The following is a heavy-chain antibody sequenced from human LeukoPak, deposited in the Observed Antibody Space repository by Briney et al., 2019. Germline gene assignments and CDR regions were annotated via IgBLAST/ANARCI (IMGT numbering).Heavy chain of an antibody. J-gene: IGHJ4*02. V-gene: IGHV3-11*05. CDR3: ARDTRPVNGPNFYFDS. CDR2: ISSSSSYT. D-gene: IGHD5-24*01. Sequence: PGGSLRLSCAASGFTFSDYYMSWIRQAPGKGLEWVSYISSSSSYTNYADSVKGRFTISRDNSDNTLYLQMSSLRAEDTAIYYCARDTRPVNGPNFYFDSWGQGILVTVSS. CDR1: GFTFSDYY.